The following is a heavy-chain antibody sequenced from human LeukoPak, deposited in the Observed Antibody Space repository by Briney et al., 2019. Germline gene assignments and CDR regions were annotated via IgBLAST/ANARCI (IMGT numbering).Heavy chain of an antibody. CDR2: INTNTGNP. Sequence: ASVKVSCKASGYTFTSYAMNWVRQAPGQGLEWMGWINTNTGNPTYAQGFTGRFVFSLDTSVSTAYLQISSLKAEDTAVYYCAREFYGSGFYYFDYWGQGTLVTVSS. V-gene: IGHV7-4-1*02. D-gene: IGHD3-10*01. CDR1: GYTFTSYA. J-gene: IGHJ4*02. CDR3: AREFYGSGFYYFDY.